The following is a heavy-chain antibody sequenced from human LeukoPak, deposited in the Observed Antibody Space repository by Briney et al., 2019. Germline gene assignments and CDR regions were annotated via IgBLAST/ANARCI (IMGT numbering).Heavy chain of an antibody. CDR1: GFTFSDYY. D-gene: IGHD6-13*01. J-gene: IGHJ6*02. V-gene: IGHV3-11*06. CDR3: ARYSSSWYRPYYYYGMDV. CDR2: ISSSGSYI. Sequence: GGSLSLSCAASGFTFSDYYMSGIRLARGKGLECISYISSSGSYIQYADSVKGRFTISRDNAKTSLYLKMNSLRVEDTAVYYCARYSSSWYRPYYYYGMDVWGQGTTVTVSS.